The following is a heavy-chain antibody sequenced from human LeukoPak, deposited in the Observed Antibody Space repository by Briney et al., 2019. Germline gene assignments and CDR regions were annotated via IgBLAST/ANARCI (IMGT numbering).Heavy chain of an antibody. CDR1: GGSINSGSYY. V-gene: IGHV4-61*02. Sequence: PSETLSLTCTVSGGSINSGSYYWSWIRQPAGKGLEWIGRIYTSGSTNYNPSLKSRLTMSVDTSKNQFSLKLSSVTAADTAVYYCARGGEYYYYYYYMDVWGKGTTVTISS. J-gene: IGHJ6*03. CDR2: IYTSGST. CDR3: ARGGEYYYYYYYMDV. D-gene: IGHD3-10*01.